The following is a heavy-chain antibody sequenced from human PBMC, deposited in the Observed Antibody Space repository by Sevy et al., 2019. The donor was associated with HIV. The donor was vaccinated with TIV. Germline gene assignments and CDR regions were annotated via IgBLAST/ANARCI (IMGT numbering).Heavy chain of an antibody. Sequence: GGSLRLSCAASGFTFSTHWMSWVRQAPGKGLERVANIKEDGSEKYYVDSVKGRFTISRDNAKNSLFLQMNSLRAEDTAVYYCAKDVYLGQGTLVTVSS. CDR1: GFTFSTHW. CDR2: IKEDGSEK. CDR3: AKDVY. J-gene: IGHJ4*02. V-gene: IGHV3-7*03.